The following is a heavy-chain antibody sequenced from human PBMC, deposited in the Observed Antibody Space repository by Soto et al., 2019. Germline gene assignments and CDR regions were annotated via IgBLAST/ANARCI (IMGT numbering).Heavy chain of an antibody. CDR3: AGRQQNYYYYGMDV. V-gene: IGHV3-30*03. CDR2: ISQDGSVK. D-gene: IGHD6-13*01. J-gene: IGHJ6*02. CDR1: GISISTYA. Sequence: ESGGGVVQPGRSLTVSCAASGISISTYAMHWVRQAPGKGLGWVAVISQDGSVKYYADSVKGRFTISRDNPKNTLFLQMNSLGADDTAVYYCAGRQQNYYYYGMDVWGQGTTVTVSS.